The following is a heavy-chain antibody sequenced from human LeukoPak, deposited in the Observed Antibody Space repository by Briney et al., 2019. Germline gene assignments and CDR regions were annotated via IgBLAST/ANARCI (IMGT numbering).Heavy chain of an antibody. CDR1: GFTFENYW. V-gene: IGHV3-7*01. J-gene: IGHJ4*02. CDR2: IKQDGSVQ. CDR3: ARWAGVTDY. D-gene: IGHD5-18*01. Sequence: GGSLRLSCVASGFTFENYWMSWIRQAPGKGPEWVAHIKQDGSVQHYLDSVKGRFTISRDNAKNSTVLQMSSLRADDTAVYYCARWAGVTDYWGQGTLVTVCS.